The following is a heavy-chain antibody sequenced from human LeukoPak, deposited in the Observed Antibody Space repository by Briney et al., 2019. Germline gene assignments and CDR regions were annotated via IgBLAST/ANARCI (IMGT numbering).Heavy chain of an antibody. CDR2: IYSCGST. CDR1: GFTVSSNY. J-gene: IGHJ3*02. V-gene: IGHV3-53*01. Sequence: GGSLRLSCAASGFTVSSNYMSWVRQAPGKGLEWVSVIYSCGSTYYADSVKGRFTISRDNSKNTLYLQMNSLRAEDTAVYYCAKDLRGFDAFDIRGQGAMVTVSS. CDR3: AKDLRGFDAFDI.